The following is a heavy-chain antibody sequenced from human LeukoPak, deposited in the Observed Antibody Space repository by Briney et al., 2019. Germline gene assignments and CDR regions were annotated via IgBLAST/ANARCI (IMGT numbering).Heavy chain of an antibody. CDR2: IYSGGST. Sequence: GGSLRLSCAASGFTVSSNYMSWVRQAPGKGLEWVSVIYSGGSTYYADSVKGRFTISRDNSKNTLYLQMNSLRAEDTAVYYCATDRIVGATTPWDAFDIWGQGTMVTVSS. CDR1: GFTVSSNY. V-gene: IGHV3-66*01. CDR3: ATDRIVGATTPWDAFDI. J-gene: IGHJ3*02. D-gene: IGHD1-26*01.